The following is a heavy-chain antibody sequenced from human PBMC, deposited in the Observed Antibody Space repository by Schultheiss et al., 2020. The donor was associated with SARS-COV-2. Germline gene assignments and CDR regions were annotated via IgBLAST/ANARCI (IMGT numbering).Heavy chain of an antibody. D-gene: IGHD2-8*02. Sequence: GESLKISCAASGFTFSSYSMNWVRQAPGKGLEWVSSISSSSSYIYYADSVKGRFTISRDNAKNSLYLQMNSLRAEDTAVYYCAIPILAYYYYYYMDVWGKGTTVTVSS. J-gene: IGHJ6*03. CDR1: GFTFSSYS. V-gene: IGHV3-21*01. CDR3: AIPILAYYYYYYMDV. CDR2: ISSSSSYI.